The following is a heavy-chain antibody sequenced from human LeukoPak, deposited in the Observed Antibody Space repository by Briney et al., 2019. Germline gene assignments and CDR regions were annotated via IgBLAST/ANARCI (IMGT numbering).Heavy chain of an antibody. CDR1: GFSFSDYY. CDR3: ARNRGYGGYDSDY. D-gene: IGHD5-12*01. CDR2: ISSSGTTI. Sequence: PGGSLRLSCAASGFSFSDYYMTWIRQAPGKGLEWVSYISSSGTTIYYADSVKGRFTISRDNAKNSLYLQMNSLRAEDTAVYYCARNRGYGGYDSDYWGQGTLATVSS. V-gene: IGHV3-11*01. J-gene: IGHJ4*02.